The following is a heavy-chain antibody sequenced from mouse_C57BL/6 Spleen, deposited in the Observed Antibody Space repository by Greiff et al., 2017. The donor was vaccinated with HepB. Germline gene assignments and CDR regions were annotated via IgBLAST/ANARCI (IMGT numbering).Heavy chain of an antibody. CDR3: ARNNYSCSSYDY. D-gene: IGHD1-1*01. J-gene: IGHJ2*01. CDR1: GFTFSDYG. CDR2: ISSGSSTI. Sequence: EVMLVESGGGLVKPGGSLKLSCAASGFTFSDYGMHWVSQAPEKGLEWVAYISSGSSTIYYADTVKGRFTIARDNAKNTLFLQMTSLRYEDTAMYYSARNNYSCSSYDYWGQGTTLTVSS. V-gene: IGHV5-17*01.